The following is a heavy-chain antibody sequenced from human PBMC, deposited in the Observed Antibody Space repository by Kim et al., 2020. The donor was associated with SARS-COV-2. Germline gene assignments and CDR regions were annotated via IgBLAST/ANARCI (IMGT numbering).Heavy chain of an antibody. CDR1: GFSFRTYG. V-gene: IGHV3-30*18. J-gene: IGHJ6*01. D-gene: IGHD2-15*01. CDR3: ANEGCGQSRIAYYYGMAV. CDR2: ISYDGGDT. Sequence: GGSLRLSCAASGFSFRTYGMHWVRQAPGKGLEWVALISYDGGDTYYVDSVKGRFTISRDNTDNTFYLQMNSLRPEDTAVYYCANEGCGQSRIAYYYGMAV.